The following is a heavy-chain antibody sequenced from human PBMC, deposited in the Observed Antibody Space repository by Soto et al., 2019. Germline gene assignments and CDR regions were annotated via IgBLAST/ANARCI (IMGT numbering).Heavy chain of an antibody. CDR3: ERGTRYHYETGDHYLFYYALDV. Sequence: SETLSLTCTVSGGSFRGSYCCNWVRQSPGKALEWIGEINQSGSPNYNPSLKSRVTISVETSKNQVSLNLSSVTAADTAVYYCERGTRYHYETGDHYLFYYALDVWGQGTTVTVSS. D-gene: IGHD3-22*01. CDR1: GGSFRGSYC. J-gene: IGHJ6*02. V-gene: IGHV4-34*01. CDR2: INQSGSP.